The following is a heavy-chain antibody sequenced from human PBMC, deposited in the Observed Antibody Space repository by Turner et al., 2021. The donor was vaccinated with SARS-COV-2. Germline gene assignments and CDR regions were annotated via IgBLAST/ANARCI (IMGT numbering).Heavy chain of an antibody. J-gene: IGHJ4*02. D-gene: IGHD2-2*01. CDR1: GDSLSGRVHY. Sequence: QLQLQESGPGLVKSSGTLSLTCTVSGDSLSGRVHYWAWIRQPPGKGLEWFGNIYFTGSANYNPSLRSRATILVDTSKNQFSLTLTSVTAADTAVYFCARQAETAEIPAAYFDHWGQGTLLTVSS. CDR2: IYFTGSA. V-gene: IGHV4-39*01. CDR3: ARQAETAEIPAAYFDH.